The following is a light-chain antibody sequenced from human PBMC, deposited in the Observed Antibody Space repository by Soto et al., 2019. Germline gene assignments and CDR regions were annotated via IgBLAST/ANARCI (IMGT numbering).Light chain of an antibody. CDR1: QDIGDY. J-gene: IGKJ1*01. V-gene: IGKV1-33*01. CDR3: QHYNSYSEA. Sequence: DIQMTQSPSSLSASIGDGVTITCQASQDIGDYLNWYRQKPGKAPKLLIYAASNLEPGVPSRFSGSGSGTEFTLTISSLQPDDFATYYCQHYNSYSEAFGQGTKVDIK. CDR2: AAS.